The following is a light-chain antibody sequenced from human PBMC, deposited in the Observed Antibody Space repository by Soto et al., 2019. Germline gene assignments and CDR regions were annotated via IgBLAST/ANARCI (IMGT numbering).Light chain of an antibody. CDR2: DVS. J-gene: IGLJ1*01. CDR1: SSDIGGYDY. CDR3: SSFTSSLTYV. V-gene: IGLV2-14*03. Sequence: QSVLTQPASVSGSPGQSITISCAGTSSDIGGYDYVSWYQQHPGKAPKLMIFDVSNRPSGVSNRFSGSKSGNTASLTISGLRAGDEADYYCSSFTSSLTYVFGTGTKVTVL.